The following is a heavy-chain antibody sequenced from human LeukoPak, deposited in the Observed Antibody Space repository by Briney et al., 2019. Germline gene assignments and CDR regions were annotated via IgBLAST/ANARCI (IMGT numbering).Heavy chain of an antibody. CDR1: GGSISSYY. J-gene: IGHJ4*02. D-gene: IGHD6-6*01. CDR3: ARTLYSTSSLFDY. Sequence: SETLSLTCTVSGGSISSYYWNWLRQPPGKGLEWLGYIYYSGITNHNPSLKSRLTISLDTSKNQFSLKLSSVTAADTAVYYCARTLYSTSSLFDYWGQGTLVTVSS. CDR2: IYYSGIT. V-gene: IGHV4-59*08.